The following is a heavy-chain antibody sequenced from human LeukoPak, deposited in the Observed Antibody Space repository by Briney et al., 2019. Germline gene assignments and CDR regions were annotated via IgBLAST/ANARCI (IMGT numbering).Heavy chain of an antibody. CDR3: AREGVDWNHSVYYFDY. V-gene: IGHV1-2*02. D-gene: IGHD1-1*01. CDR1: GYTFTRYG. CDR2: INPNSGGT. J-gene: IGHJ4*02. Sequence: ASVKVSCKASGYTFTRYGISWVRQAPGQGLEWMGWINPNSGGTNYAQRFQGRVTMTRDTSISTAYMELSRLRSDDTAVDYCAREGVDWNHSVYYFDYWGQGTLVTVSS.